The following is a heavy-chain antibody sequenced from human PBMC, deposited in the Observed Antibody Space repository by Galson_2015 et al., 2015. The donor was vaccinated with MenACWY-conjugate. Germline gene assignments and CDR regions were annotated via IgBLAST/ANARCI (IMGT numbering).Heavy chain of an antibody. CDR3: ARHPPGGRGMDV. Sequence: SGAEVKKPEESLKISCKTTGYSFTTYWIAWVRQMPGTGLEWMGLISPGDSNTRYSPSFQGQVTISADKSISTAYLQWSSLKASDTAMYYCARHPPGGRGMDVWGQGTTVTVSS. CDR2: ISPGDSNT. CDR1: GYSFTTYW. V-gene: IGHV5-51*01. D-gene: IGHD1-26*01. J-gene: IGHJ6*02.